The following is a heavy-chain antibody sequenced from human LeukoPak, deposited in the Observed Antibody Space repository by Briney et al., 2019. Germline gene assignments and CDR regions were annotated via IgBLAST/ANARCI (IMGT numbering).Heavy chain of an antibody. CDR1: GYSFTSYW. J-gene: IGHJ4*02. CDR3: VHSSGWYHRGDY. Sequence: GESLKISCKGSGYSFTSYWISWVRQMPGKGLEWMGRIDPSDSYTNYSPSFQGHVTISADKSISTAYLQWSSLKAPDTAMYYCVHSSGWYHRGDYWGQGTLVTVSS. V-gene: IGHV5-10-1*01. D-gene: IGHD6-19*01. CDR2: IDPSDSYT.